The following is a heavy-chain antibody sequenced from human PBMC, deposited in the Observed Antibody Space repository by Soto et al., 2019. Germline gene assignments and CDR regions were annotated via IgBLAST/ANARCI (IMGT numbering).Heavy chain of an antibody. V-gene: IGHV4-61*01. J-gene: IGHJ6*02. Sequence: QVQLQESGPGLVKPSETLSLTCTVSGGSVSSDTNYWSWIRQPPGKRLEWIGFIYSSGSTNYNPSPKSRVTMSVDASKNQFSLKLRSVIVADTAVYHCARFVRSCSGTTCYTRADVWGQGTTVTVSS. CDR2: IYSSGST. CDR3: ARFVRSCSGTTCYTRADV. CDR1: GGSVSSDTNY. D-gene: IGHD2-2*02.